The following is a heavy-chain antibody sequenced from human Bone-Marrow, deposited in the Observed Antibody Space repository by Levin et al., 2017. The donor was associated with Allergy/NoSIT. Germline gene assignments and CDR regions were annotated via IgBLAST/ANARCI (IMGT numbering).Heavy chain of an antibody. V-gene: IGHV1-69*04. Sequence: SVKVSCKASGGTFSSYTISWVRQAPGQGLEWIGRIIPILGIANYAQKFQGRVTITADKSTSTAYMELSSLRSEDTAVYYCAREWHYYGSGSYFFDYWGQGTLVTVSS. CDR3: AREWHYYGSGSYFFDY. J-gene: IGHJ4*02. CDR2: IIPILGIA. CDR1: GGTFSSYT. D-gene: IGHD3-10*01.